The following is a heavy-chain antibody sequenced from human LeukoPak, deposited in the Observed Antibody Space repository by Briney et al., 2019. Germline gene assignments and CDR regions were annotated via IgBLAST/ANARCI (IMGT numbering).Heavy chain of an antibody. CDR2: ISWNSGSI. CDR3: AKEILSGAYGMDV. CDR1: GFTFDDYA. J-gene: IGHJ6*02. Sequence: GGSLRLSCAASGFTFDDYAMHWVRQAPGKGLEWVSGISWNSGSIGYADSVKGRFTISRDNAENSLYLQMNSLRAEDTALYYCAKEILSGAYGMDVWGQGTTVTVSS. D-gene: IGHD5-12*01. V-gene: IGHV3-9*01.